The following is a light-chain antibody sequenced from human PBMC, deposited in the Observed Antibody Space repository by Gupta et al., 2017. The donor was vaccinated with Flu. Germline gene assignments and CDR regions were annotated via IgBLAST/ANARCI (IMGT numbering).Light chain of an antibody. CDR1: PSVRSS. J-gene: IGKJ5*01. CDR2: GAS. Sequence: EIVLTQSPGILSLSPGERATLSCRASPSVRSSLAWYQHKPGQAPRLLIYGASSRATGIPDRLSGSVSGTEFTLTINRVEPEDVAVYYCQQYGSSPITFGQGTRLE. V-gene: IGKV3-20*01. CDR3: QQYGSSPIT.